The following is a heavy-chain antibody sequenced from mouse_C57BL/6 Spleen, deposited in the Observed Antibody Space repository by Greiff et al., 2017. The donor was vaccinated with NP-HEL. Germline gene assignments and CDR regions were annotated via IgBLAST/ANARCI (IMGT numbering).Heavy chain of an antibody. CDR1: GYTFTSYW. CDR3: ARKSSGLLAMDY. Sequence: QVQLQQPGAELVRPGSSVKLSCKASGYTFTSYWMDWVKQRPGQGLEWIGNIYPYDSETHYNQKFKDKATLTVDKSSSTAYMQLSSLTSEDSAVYYCARKSSGLLAMDYWGQGTSVTVSS. V-gene: IGHV1-61*01. D-gene: IGHD3-2*02. J-gene: IGHJ4*01. CDR2: IYPYDSET.